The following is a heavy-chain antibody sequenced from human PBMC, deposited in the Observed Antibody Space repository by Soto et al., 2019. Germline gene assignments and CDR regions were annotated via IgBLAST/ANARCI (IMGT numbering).Heavy chain of an antibody. V-gene: IGHV4-39*01. D-gene: IGHD3-22*01. CDR3: ARRSVVVVHSENWFDP. CDR1: GGSISSSSYY. CDR2: IYYSGST. J-gene: IGHJ5*02. Sequence: PSETLSLTCTVSGGSISSSSYYWGWIRQPPGKGLEWIGSIYYSGSTYYNPSLKSRVTISVDTSKNQFSLKLSSVTAADTAVYYCARRSVVVVHSENWFDPWGQGTLVTVSS.